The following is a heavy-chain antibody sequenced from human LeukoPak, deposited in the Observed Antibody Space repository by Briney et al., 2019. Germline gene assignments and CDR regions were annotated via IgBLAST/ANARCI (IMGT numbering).Heavy chain of an antibody. J-gene: IGHJ4*02. V-gene: IGHV4-4*09. D-gene: IGHD4-17*01. Sequence: SETLSLTCAVSGGSMNSYYWTWIRQPPGKGLEWIGGVSSTGAPNYNPSLKSRLTMSLDTSQKQFALKLTTVTAADTAVYYCASQPDYGDQVFAYSGQGTLVTVYS. CDR2: VSSTGAP. CDR3: ASQPDYGDQVFAY. CDR1: GGSMNSYY.